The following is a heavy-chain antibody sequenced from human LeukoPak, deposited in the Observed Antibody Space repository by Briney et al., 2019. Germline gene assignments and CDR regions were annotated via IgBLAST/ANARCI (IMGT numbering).Heavy chain of an antibody. Sequence: GGSLRLSCVASGITFSNYAVSWVRQAPEKGLDWVSVISGSAHKIRYADSVKGRFTISRDNSENIVYLQMNNPRVEDTAVYYCAGRPTGYSSGYIHWGQGTLVTVSS. V-gene: IGHV3-23*01. CDR1: GITFSNYA. D-gene: IGHD5-18*01. CDR2: ISGSAHKI. J-gene: IGHJ4*02. CDR3: AGRPTGYSSGYIH.